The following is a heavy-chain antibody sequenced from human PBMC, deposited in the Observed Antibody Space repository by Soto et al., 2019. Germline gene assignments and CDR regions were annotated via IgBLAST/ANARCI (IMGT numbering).Heavy chain of an antibody. CDR3: ARQTGYSSEHYGMDV. D-gene: IGHD6-25*01. V-gene: IGHV5-51*01. J-gene: IGHJ6*02. Sequence: PGESLKISCKGSGYSFTIYWIGWVLQMPGKGLEWMGIIYPGDSDTRYSPSFQGQVTISADKSISTAYLQWSSLKASDTAMYYCARQTGYSSEHYGMDVWGQGTTVTVSS. CDR1: GYSFTIYW. CDR2: IYPGDSDT.